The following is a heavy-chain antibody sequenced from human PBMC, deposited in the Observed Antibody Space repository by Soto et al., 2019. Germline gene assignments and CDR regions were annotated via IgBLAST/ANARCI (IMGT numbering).Heavy chain of an antibody. CDR3: ARASSGRSWFDP. Sequence: GASVKVSCKTSGYTFTSSGISWVRQAPGQGLEWMGWISAYNGNTDYAQKFQGRVIMTTDTSTSTAYMELRSLRSDDTAVYYCARASSGRSWFDPWGQGTLVTVSS. J-gene: IGHJ5*02. CDR1: GYTFTSSG. V-gene: IGHV1-18*01. D-gene: IGHD6-6*01. CDR2: ISAYNGNT.